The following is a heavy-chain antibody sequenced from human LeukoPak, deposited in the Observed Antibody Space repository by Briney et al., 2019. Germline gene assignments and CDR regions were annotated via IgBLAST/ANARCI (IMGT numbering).Heavy chain of an antibody. Sequence: SVKVSCKASGGTFSSYAISWVRQAPGQGLEWMGGIIPIFGPANYAQKFQGRVTITADESTSTAYMELSSLRSEDTAVYYCARGYSTAGIPNYYYYGMDVWGQGTTVTVSS. V-gene: IGHV1-69*13. CDR1: GGTFSSYA. J-gene: IGHJ6*02. CDR2: IIPIFGPA. D-gene: IGHD1-14*01. CDR3: ARGYSTAGIPNYYYYGMDV.